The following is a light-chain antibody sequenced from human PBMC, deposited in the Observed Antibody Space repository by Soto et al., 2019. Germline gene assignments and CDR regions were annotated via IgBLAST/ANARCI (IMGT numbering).Light chain of an antibody. J-gene: IGKJ1*01. V-gene: IGKV1-39*01. Sequence: DIQMTQSTSSLSASVGDRVTITCRASQGISTYLNWYQEKPGKAPKLLISAASSLQRGVPSRFSGSGSETVFTLTISSLQPEDFATYSCQQSSSTTWTFGQGTKVDVK. CDR3: QQSSSTTWT. CDR1: QGISTY. CDR2: AAS.